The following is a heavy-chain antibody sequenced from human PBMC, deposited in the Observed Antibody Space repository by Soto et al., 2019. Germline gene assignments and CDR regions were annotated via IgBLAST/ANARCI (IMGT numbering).Heavy chain of an antibody. V-gene: IGHV3-74*01. Sequence: RRSLSLSCALSGFNFGSFWMQWVRQAPGKGLQWGSRITSEGTTTDYADSVKGRFTVSRDNGKYTLYLQMTSLRAEDTAVYYWETAEADYWGPGTLVTVSS. CDR3: ETAEADY. CDR1: GFNFGSFW. CDR2: ITSEGTTT. J-gene: IGHJ4*02.